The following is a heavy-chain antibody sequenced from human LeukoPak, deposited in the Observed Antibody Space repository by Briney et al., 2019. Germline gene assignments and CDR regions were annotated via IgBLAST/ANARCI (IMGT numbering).Heavy chain of an antibody. V-gene: IGHV3-64*02. CDR3: ARFVSSGPL. J-gene: IGHJ3*01. Sequence: GGSLRLSCAVSGFGFGYYHMHWVRRAPGKGLECVSAISSNGRSTYYADSVKGRFIVSRDNSNNTLYLQMGGLKPEDMAVYYCARFVSSGPLWGQGTMVTVSS. CDR2: ISSNGRST. D-gene: IGHD6-19*01. CDR1: GFGFGYYH.